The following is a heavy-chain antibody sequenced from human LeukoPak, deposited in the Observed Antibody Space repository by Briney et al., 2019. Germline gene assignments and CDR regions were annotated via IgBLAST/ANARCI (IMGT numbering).Heavy chain of an antibody. D-gene: IGHD3-10*01. V-gene: IGHV1-18*04. Sequence: ASVKVSCKASGYTFTSYYMHWVRQAPGQGLEWMGWISAYNGNTNYAQKLQGRVTMTTDTSTSTAYMELRSLRSDDTAVYYCARRGGYGTGGYYMDVWGKGTTVTISS. J-gene: IGHJ6*03. CDR1: GYTFTSYY. CDR3: ARRGGYGTGGYYMDV. CDR2: ISAYNGNT.